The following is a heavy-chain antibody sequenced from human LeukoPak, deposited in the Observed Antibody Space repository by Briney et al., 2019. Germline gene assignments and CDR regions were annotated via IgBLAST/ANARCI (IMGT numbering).Heavy chain of an antibody. CDR3: AKGGDIVVVVAAIDY. D-gene: IGHD2-15*01. V-gene: IGHV3-23*01. Sequence: GGSLRLSCGASGFTFSSYATSWVSHAPGKGREWVSATSGSGGSTYYADSVKGRFTISRDNSKNTLYLQMNSLRAEDTAVYYCAKGGDIVVVVAAIDYWGQGTLVTVSS. CDR1: GFTFSSYA. CDR2: TSGSGGST. J-gene: IGHJ4*02.